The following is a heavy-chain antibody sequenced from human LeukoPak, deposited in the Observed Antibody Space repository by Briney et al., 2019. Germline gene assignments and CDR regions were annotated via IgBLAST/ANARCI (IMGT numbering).Heavy chain of an antibody. Sequence: GGSLRLSCAASGFTFSSYSMNWVRQAPGKGLEWVSSISSSSSYIYYADSVKGRFTISRDNAKNSLYLQMNSLRAEDTAVYSCARVGIAAIDYWGQGTLVTVSS. CDR3: ARVGIAAIDY. CDR2: ISSSSSYI. CDR1: GFTFSSYS. J-gene: IGHJ4*02. D-gene: IGHD6-13*01. V-gene: IGHV3-21*01.